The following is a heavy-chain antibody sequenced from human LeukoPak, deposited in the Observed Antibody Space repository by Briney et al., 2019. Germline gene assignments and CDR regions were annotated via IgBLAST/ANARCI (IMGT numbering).Heavy chain of an antibody. CDR2: ISWNSGSI. Sequence: SLRLSCAASGFIFDDYAMHWFLQAPVKCLEWVSGISWNSGSIGYADSVKGRFTISRDNAKNSLCLQMNSLRAEDTALYYCAKDRDYSSSGASVDYWGQGTLVTVSS. V-gene: IGHV3-9*01. D-gene: IGHD6-6*01. CDR3: AKDRDYSSSGASVDY. CDR1: GFIFDDYA. J-gene: IGHJ4*02.